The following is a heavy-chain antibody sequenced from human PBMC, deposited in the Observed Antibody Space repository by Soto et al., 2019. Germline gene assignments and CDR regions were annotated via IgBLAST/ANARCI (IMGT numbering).Heavy chain of an antibody. CDR1: GGSISSSNYY. V-gene: IGHV4-39*01. J-gene: IGHJ3*02. D-gene: IGHD3-16*01. Sequence: SQTLSLTCTVPGGSISSSNYYWGWIRQPPGKGLEWIGSIYYSGSTAYNSSLKSRVTMSVDTSKNQLSLRLRSVTAADTAVYYCASPTLGAFDIWGQGTMVTASS. CDR3: ASPTLGAFDI. CDR2: IYYSGST.